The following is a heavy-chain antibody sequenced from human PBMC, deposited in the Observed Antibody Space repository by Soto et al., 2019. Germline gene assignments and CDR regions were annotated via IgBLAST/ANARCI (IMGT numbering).Heavy chain of an antibody. CDR2: IITILGTA. J-gene: IGHJ2*01. D-gene: IGHD4-17*01. CDR1: GGTFSSYT. V-gene: IGHV1-69*08. CDR3: ARAPLDDYGGNQGLYWYFDL. Sequence: SVKVSCKASGGTFSSYTISWVRQAPGQGLEWMGRIITILGTANYAQKIKGRVTITADKSTSTAYMELSSLISEDTAVYYCARAPLDDYGGNQGLYWYFDLWGR.